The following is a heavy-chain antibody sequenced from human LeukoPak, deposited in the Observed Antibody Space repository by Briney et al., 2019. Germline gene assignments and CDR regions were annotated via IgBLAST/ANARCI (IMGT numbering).Heavy chain of an antibody. CDR3: AKGIVVVPAAPDSYFDY. J-gene: IGHJ4*02. CDR1: GFTFSSYS. D-gene: IGHD2-2*01. V-gene: IGHV3-21*01. CDR2: ISSSSSYI. Sequence: GGSLRLSCAASGFTFSSYSMNWVRQAPGKGLEWVSSISSSSSYIYYADSVKGRFTISRDNAKNSLYLQMSSLRAEDTAVYYCAKGIVVVPAAPDSYFDYWGQGTLVTVSS.